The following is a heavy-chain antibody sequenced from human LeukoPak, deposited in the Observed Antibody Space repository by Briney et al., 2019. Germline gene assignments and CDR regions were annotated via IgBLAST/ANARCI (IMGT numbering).Heavy chain of an antibody. CDR1: GYSFTSYW. V-gene: IGHV5-51*01. J-gene: IGHJ3*02. Sequence: GESLKISFKGSGYSFTSYWIDWVRQMPGKGLEWMGIIYPGDSDTRYSPSFQGQVTISADKSISTAYLQWSSLKASDTAMYYCARQPRPEWDAFDIWGQGTMVTVSS. D-gene: IGHD1-1*01. CDR3: ARQPRPEWDAFDI. CDR2: IYPGDSDT.